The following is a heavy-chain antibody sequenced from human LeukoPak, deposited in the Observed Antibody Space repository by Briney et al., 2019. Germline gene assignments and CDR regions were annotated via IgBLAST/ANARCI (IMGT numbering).Heavy chain of an antibody. CDR3: ARSQDYYGSGSYYRGYNWFDP. D-gene: IGHD3-10*01. CDR1: GGSISSYY. V-gene: IGHV4-59*12. CDR2: IYYSGSI. Sequence: SETLSLTCTVSGGSISSYYWSWIRQPPGNGLEWIGYIYYSGSINYNPSLKSRVTMSVDTSKNQFSLKLSSVTAADTAVYYCARSQDYYGSGSYYRGYNWFDPWGQGTLVTVSS. J-gene: IGHJ5*02.